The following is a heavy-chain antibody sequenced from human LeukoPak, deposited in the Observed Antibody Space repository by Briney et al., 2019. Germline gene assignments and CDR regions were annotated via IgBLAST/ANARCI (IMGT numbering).Heavy chain of an antibody. CDR3: AREGIDLYYDSSAYYFDN. CDR2: INSDGSST. V-gene: IGHV3-74*01. J-gene: IGHJ4*02. Sequence: PGGSLRLSCEASGFTFSSYWMHWVRQAPGKGLVWASRINSDGSSTSYADSVKGRFTISRDNAKKSLYLQMNSLRAEDTALYYCAREGIDLYYDSSAYYFDNWGQGTLVTVSS. D-gene: IGHD3-22*01. CDR1: GFTFSSYW.